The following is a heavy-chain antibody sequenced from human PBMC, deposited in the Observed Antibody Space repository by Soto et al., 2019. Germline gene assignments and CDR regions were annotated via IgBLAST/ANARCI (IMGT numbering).Heavy chain of an antibody. CDR1: GGSISSGDYY. V-gene: IGHV4-30-4*01. D-gene: IGHD3-22*01. CDR3: ARDPSGYYFDY. CDR2: IYYSGST. Sequence: SETLSLTCTVSGGSISSGDYYWSWIRQPPGKGLEWIGYIYYSGSTYYNPSLKSRVTISVDTSKNQFSLKLSSVTAADTAVYYCARDPSGYYFDYWGQGTLVTVSS. J-gene: IGHJ4*02.